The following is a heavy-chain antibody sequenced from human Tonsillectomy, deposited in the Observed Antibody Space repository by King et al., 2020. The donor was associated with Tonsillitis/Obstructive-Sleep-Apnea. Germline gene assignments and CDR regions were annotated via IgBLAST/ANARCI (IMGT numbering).Heavy chain of an antibody. Sequence: VQLVESGAEVKKPGASVKVSCKASGYTFTSYGISWVRQAPGQGLEWMGWIRSYSTNTNYAQNLQGRVTMSTDTSTSTAYMELRSLGSDDTAVYYCARDLRCSSTSCYSITYYYYYMDVWGKGTTVTVSS. CDR2: IRSYSTNT. CDR1: GYTFTSYG. V-gene: IGHV1-18*01. D-gene: IGHD2-2*01. CDR3: ARDLRCSSTSCYSITYYYYYMDV. J-gene: IGHJ6*03.